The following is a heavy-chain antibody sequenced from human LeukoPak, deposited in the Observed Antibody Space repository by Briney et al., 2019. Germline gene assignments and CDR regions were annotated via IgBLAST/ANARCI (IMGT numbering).Heavy chain of an antibody. J-gene: IGHJ3*02. CDR2: IYPGDSDT. CDR3: AGLYNYYDSSGSKNDAFDI. D-gene: IGHD3-22*01. CDR1: GYSFTSYW. Sequence: GESLKISCKGSGYSFTSYWIGWVRQMPGKGLEWMGIIYPGDSDTRYSPSFQGQVTISADKSISTAYLQWSSLKASDTAMYYCAGLYNYYDSSGSKNDAFDIWGQGTMVTVSS. V-gene: IGHV5-51*01.